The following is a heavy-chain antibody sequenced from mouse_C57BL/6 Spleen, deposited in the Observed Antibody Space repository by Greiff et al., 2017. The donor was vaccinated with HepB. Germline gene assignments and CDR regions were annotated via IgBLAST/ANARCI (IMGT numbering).Heavy chain of an antibody. Sequence: EVQLVESGGGLVKPGGSLKLSCAASGFTFSDYGMHWVRQAPEKGLEWVAYISSGSSTIYYADTVKGRFTISRDNAKNTLFLQMTSLRSEATAMYYCARTSLLWLYYFDYWGQGTTLTVSS. CDR2: ISSGSSTI. CDR1: GFTFSDYG. V-gene: IGHV5-17*01. D-gene: IGHD2-1*01. J-gene: IGHJ2*01. CDR3: ARTSLLWLYYFDY.